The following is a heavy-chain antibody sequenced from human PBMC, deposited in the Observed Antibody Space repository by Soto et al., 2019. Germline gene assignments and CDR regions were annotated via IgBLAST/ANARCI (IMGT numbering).Heavy chain of an antibody. V-gene: IGHV4-31*03. Sequence: SETLSLTCIVSGGSISSGGHYWSWIRQLPGKGLEWIGYIYYRGSSYYNPSLNGRVTISLDTSQNQFSLKLTSVTAADTAIYYCTRDKKTSDNPTVVTFDVFETWGQGTMVTVSS. CDR3: TRDKKTSDNPTVVTFDVFET. J-gene: IGHJ3*02. CDR1: GGSISSGGHY. D-gene: IGHD3-22*01. CDR2: IYYRGSS.